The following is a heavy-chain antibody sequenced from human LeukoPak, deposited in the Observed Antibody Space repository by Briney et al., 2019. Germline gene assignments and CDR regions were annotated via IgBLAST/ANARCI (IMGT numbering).Heavy chain of an antibody. D-gene: IGHD3-16*01. J-gene: IGHJ3*02. Sequence: GASVKVSCKASGYTFTSYGISWVRQAPGQGLEWMGWISAYNGNTNYAQNLQDRVTMTTDTPTSTAYMELRSLRFDDTGVYYCAKESPLHGVDIWGQETMVTVSS. V-gene: IGHV1-18*01. CDR2: ISAYNGNT. CDR3: AKESPLHGVDI. CDR1: GYTFTSYG.